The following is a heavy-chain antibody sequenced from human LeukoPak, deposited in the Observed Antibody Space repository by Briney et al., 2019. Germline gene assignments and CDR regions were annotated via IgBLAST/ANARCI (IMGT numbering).Heavy chain of an antibody. V-gene: IGHV3-23*01. CDR1: GFTFSSYA. Sequence: GGSLRLSCAASGFTFSSYAMTWVRQAPGKGLEWVSAISGSGGSTYYADSVKGRFTISRDNAKNSLYLQMNSLRAEDTAVYYCARVELGATDYWGQGTLVTVSS. CDR3: ARVELGATDY. CDR2: ISGSGGST. J-gene: IGHJ4*02. D-gene: IGHD1-26*01.